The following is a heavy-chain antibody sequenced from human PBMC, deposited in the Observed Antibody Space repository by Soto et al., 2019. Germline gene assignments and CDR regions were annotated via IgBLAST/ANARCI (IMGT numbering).Heavy chain of an antibody. V-gene: IGHV5-51*01. CDR2: IYPGDSDT. Sequence: PGESLKISCKGSGYGFTSYWIGWVRQMPGKGLEWMGIIYPGDSDTRYSPSFQGQVTISADKSISTAYLQWSSLKASDTAMYYCARQVVAATPYYYYGMDVWGQGTTVTVSS. CDR1: GYGFTSYW. CDR3: ARQVVAATPYYYYGMDV. J-gene: IGHJ6*02. D-gene: IGHD2-15*01.